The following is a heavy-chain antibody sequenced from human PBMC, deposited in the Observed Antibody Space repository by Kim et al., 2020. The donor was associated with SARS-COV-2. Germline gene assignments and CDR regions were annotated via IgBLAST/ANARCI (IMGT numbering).Heavy chain of an antibody. CDR3: ARDPSRSSSDDALDI. CDR1: GFTFSSYS. V-gene: IGHV3-21*01. Sequence: GGSLRLSCAASGFTFSSYSMNWVRQAPGKGLEWVSSISSSSSYIYYADPVKGRFTISRDNAKNSLYLQMNSLRAEDTAVYYCARDPSRSSSDDALDIWGQGTMVTVSS. CDR2: ISSSSSYI. D-gene: IGHD6-13*01. J-gene: IGHJ3*02.